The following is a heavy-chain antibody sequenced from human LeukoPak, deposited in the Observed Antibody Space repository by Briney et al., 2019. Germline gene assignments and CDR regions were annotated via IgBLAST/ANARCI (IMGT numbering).Heavy chain of an antibody. Sequence: PSETLSLTCTVSGASVSAYYWTWIRQPPGKRLEWLGYIHDSGSANYSPSLNSRLTMSLDASKNQFFLKLSSVSAADTAVYYCVQVRLAGLFDPWGQGTLVTVSS. J-gene: IGHJ5*02. CDR3: VQVRLAGLFDP. CDR2: IHDSGSA. CDR1: GASVSAYY. V-gene: IGHV4-59*02. D-gene: IGHD3-3*02.